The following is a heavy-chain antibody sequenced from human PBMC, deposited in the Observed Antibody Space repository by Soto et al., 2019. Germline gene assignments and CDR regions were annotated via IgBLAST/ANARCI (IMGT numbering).Heavy chain of an antibody. CDR2: IYYSGST. J-gene: IGHJ3*02. Sequence: SETLSLTCTVSGGSIISYYWSWIRQPPGKGLEWIGYIYYSGSTYYNPSLKSRVTISVDTSKNQFSLKLSSVTAADTAVYYCARRYYDSSGYYFLHAFDIWGQGTMVTVSS. CDR3: ARRYYDSSGYYFLHAFDI. V-gene: IGHV4-30-4*01. CDR1: GGSIISYY. D-gene: IGHD3-22*01.